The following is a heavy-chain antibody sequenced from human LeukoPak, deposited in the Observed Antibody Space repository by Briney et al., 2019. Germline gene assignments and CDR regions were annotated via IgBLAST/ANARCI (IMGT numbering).Heavy chain of an antibody. V-gene: IGHV1-58*02. Sequence: VASVKVSCKASGFTFGSSAMQWVRQARGQRLEWIGWIVLGSGNTNYAPKFQDRVTITRDVSSITAYMELNSLSSEDTAVYYCAADRSAPGSFYYDSRGPAFGFDIWGQGTMVTVSS. CDR1: GFTFGSSA. CDR2: IVLGSGNT. CDR3: AADRSAPGSFYYDSRGPAFGFDI. J-gene: IGHJ3*02. D-gene: IGHD3-22*01.